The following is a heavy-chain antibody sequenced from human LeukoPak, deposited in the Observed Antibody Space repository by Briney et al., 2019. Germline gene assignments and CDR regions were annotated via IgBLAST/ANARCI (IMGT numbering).Heavy chain of an antibody. Sequence: GESLKISCKGSGYTFTSYWIAWVRQMPGKGLEWMGIIYPSDSDTRYSPSFQGQVTISVDKSISTAYLQLSSLKASDTAMYFCARLLGSSISDAFHIWGQGTMVTVST. D-gene: IGHD6-13*01. J-gene: IGHJ3*02. CDR1: GYTFTSYW. V-gene: IGHV5-51*01. CDR3: ARLLGSSISDAFHI. CDR2: IYPSDSDT.